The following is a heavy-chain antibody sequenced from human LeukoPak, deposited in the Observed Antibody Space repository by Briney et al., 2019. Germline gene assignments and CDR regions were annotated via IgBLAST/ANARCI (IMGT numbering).Heavy chain of an antibody. CDR1: GFTFSSYS. D-gene: IGHD2-15*01. Sequence: TGGSLRLSCAASGFTFSSYSMNWVRHAPGKGLEWVSSISSSSSYIYYADSVKGRFTIPRDNAKNSLYLQMTSLRAEDTAVYYCARGPGYCSGGSCSYFDYWGQGTLVTVSS. CDR2: ISSSSSYI. V-gene: IGHV3-21*01. J-gene: IGHJ4*02. CDR3: ARGPGYCSGGSCSYFDY.